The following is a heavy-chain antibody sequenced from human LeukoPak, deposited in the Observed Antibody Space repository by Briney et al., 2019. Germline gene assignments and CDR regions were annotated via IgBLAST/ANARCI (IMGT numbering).Heavy chain of an antibody. D-gene: IGHD3-22*01. CDR2: IRSKANSYAT. J-gene: IGHJ3*02. Sequence: GGSLRLSCAASGFTFSGSAMHWVRQASGKGLEWVGRIRSKANSYATAYAASVKGRFTISRDDSKSIAYLQMNSLKTEDTAVYYCTRVTRITMIVVVLGAFDIWGQGTMVTVSS. CDR3: TRVTRITMIVVVLGAFDI. V-gene: IGHV3-73*01. CDR1: GFTFSGSA.